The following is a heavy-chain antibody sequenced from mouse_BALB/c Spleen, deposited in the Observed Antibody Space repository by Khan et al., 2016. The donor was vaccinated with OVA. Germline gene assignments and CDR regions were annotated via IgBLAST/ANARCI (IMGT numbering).Heavy chain of an antibody. CDR1: GYSITSGYF. CDR3: ARGGSSGPAWFAY. J-gene: IGHJ3*01. V-gene: IGHV3-6*01. D-gene: IGHD3-1*01. CDR2: IRYDGDS. Sequence: EVQLQESGPGLVKPSQSLSLTYSVTGYSITSGYFWNWIRQFPGNNLEWMGYIRYDGDSNYNPSPKNRISLTRDTSKNQFFLKLNSVTPEDTATYYCARGGSSGPAWFAYWGQGTLVTVSA.